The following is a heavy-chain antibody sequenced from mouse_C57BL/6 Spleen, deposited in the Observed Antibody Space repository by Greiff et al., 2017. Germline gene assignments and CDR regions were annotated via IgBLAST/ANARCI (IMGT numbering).Heavy chain of an antibody. J-gene: IGHJ1*03. V-gene: IGHV5-16*01. CDR2: INYDGSST. D-gene: IGHD1-2*01. CDR1: GFTFSDYY. CDR3: ARDRERHWYFDV. Sequence: EVQLVESEGGLVQPGSSMKLSCTASGFTFSDYYMAWVRQVPEKGLEWVANINYDGSSTNYLDSLKSRFIISIDKAKNTLYLQMSSLTSEDTATYYCARDRERHWYFDVWGTGTTVTVSS.